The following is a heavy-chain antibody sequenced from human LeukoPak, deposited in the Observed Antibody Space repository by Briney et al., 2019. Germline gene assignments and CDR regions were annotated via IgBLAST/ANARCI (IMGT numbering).Heavy chain of an antibody. J-gene: IGHJ4*02. V-gene: IGHV3-21*01. CDR1: GFTFSSYS. CDR3: ATRPRGAYYYFDY. CDR2: ISSSSSYI. D-gene: IGHD1-26*01. Sequence: GGSLRLSCAASGFTFSSYSMNWVRQAPGKGLEWVSSISSSSSYIYCADSVKGRFTISRDNAKNSLYLQMNSLRAEDTAVYYCATRPRGAYYYFDYWGQGTLVTVSS.